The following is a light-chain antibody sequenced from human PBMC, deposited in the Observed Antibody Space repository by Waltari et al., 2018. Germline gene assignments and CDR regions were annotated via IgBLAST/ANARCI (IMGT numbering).Light chain of an antibody. CDR2: DAS. CDR1: QSISSH. CDR3: QQRDFWPLT. V-gene: IGKV3-11*01. J-gene: IGKJ4*01. Sequence: EIVLTQSPATLSLSPGERATLSCRASQSISSHLAWSQQKPGQAPRLLIYDASNRATGIPARFTGSGSGTDFTLTISTLQPEDFAVYYCQQRDFWPLTFGGGTTVEIK.